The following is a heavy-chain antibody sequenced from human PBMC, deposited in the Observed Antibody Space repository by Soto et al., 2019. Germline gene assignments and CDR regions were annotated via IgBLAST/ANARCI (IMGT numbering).Heavy chain of an antibody. J-gene: IGHJ4*02. D-gene: IGHD6-19*01. CDR3: ARHLYSSGWYSDY. CDR1: GDSISSSRCY. CDR2: IYYSGST. Sequence: QLQLQESGPGLVKPSETLSLTCTVSGDSISSSRCYWGWIRQPPGKGLEWIGSIYYSGSTYYNPSLKSRVTMSGDTSKNPFSLKLSSVTAADTALYYCARHLYSSGWYSDYWGQGTLVTVSS. V-gene: IGHV4-39*01.